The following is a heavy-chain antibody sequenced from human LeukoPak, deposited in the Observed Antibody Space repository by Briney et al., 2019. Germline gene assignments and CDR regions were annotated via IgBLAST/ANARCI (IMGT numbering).Heavy chain of an antibody. J-gene: IGHJ5*02. CDR3: ARGRNWFDP. V-gene: IGHV7-4-1*02. Sequence: ASVKVSCKASGYTLTSHAMSWARQAPGQGLEWMGWINTNTGNPTYAQGFTGRFVFSLDTSVSTAYLHLSSLKAEDTAFYYCARGRNWFDPWGQGTLVTVSS. D-gene: IGHD2/OR15-2a*01. CDR2: INTNTGNP. CDR1: GYTLTSHA.